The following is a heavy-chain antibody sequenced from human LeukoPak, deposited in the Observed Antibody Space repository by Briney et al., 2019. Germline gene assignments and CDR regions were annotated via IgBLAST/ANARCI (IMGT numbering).Heavy chain of an antibody. CDR3: ARDYTQGIAVAGGGPGFDY. CDR1: GYTFTSYA. Sequence: ASVKVSCKASGYTFTSYAMNWVRQAPGQGLEWMGWINTNTGNPTYAQGFTGRFVFSLDTAVSTAYLQISSLKAEDTAVYYCARDYTQGIAVAGGGPGFDYWGQGTLVTVSS. CDR2: INTNTGNP. J-gene: IGHJ4*02. D-gene: IGHD6-19*01. V-gene: IGHV7-4-1*02.